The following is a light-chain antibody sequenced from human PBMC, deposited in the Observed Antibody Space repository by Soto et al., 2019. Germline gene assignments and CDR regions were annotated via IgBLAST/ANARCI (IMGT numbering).Light chain of an antibody. V-gene: IGKV3-11*01. Sequence: EIVLTQSPAILSLSPGERATLSCRASQSFSTYLACYQQKPGQAPRVLIYDASDGASGVPARFSGSGWGTYVTLSIRSLETQDFADYDGQQRRKCTHSWTFGQGTKVDI. J-gene: IGKJ1*01. CDR1: QSFSTY. CDR2: DAS. CDR3: QQRRKCTHSWT.